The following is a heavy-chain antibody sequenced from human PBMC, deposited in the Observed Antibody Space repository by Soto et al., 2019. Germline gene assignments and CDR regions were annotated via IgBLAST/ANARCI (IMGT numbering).Heavy chain of an antibody. J-gene: IGHJ4*02. Sequence: PGESLKISCKGSGYSFTSYWISWVRRMPGKGLEWMGRIDPSDSYTNYSPSFQGHVTISADKSISTAYLQWSSLKASDTAMYYCATAGSWLSSFDYWGQGTLVTVSS. V-gene: IGHV5-10-1*01. D-gene: IGHD3-22*01. CDR3: ATAGSWLSSFDY. CDR2: IDPSDSYT. CDR1: GYSFTSYW.